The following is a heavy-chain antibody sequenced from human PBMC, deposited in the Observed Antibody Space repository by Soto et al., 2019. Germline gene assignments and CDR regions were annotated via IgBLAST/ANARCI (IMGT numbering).Heavy chain of an antibody. CDR2: ISGRGGST. J-gene: IGHJ4*02. CDR1: GFTFS. CDR3: AREGPNQGLDY. Sequence: EVQLLESGGGLVQPGGSLRLSCAASGFTFSWVRQAPGKGLEWVSAISGRGGSTYYADSVKGRFTISRDNSKNTLYLQMNNLRAEDTAVYYCAREGPNQGLDYWGQGTLVTVSS. D-gene: IGHD2-2*01. V-gene: IGHV3-23*01.